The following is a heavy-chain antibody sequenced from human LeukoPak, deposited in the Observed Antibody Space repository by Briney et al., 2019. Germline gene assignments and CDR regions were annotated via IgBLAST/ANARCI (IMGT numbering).Heavy chain of an antibody. V-gene: IGHV1-46*01. J-gene: IGHJ3*02. CDR2: ISPSGGST. CDR1: GYTFTSNY. D-gene: IGHD6-19*01. Sequence: ASVKVSCKASGYTFTSNYMHWVRQAPGQGPEWMGVISPSGGSTTYAQKFQGRVTLTRDMSTSTDYLELSSLRSEDTAVYYCARFGLGKHIEVAGIPFDIWGQGTMVTVSS. CDR3: ARFGLGKHIEVAGIPFDI.